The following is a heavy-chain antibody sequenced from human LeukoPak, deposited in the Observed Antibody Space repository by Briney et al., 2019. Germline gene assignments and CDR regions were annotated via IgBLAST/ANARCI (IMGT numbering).Heavy chain of an antibody. D-gene: IGHD3-16*01. J-gene: IGHJ6*03. CDR1: GFTFTTYS. Sequence: GGSLRLSCEASGFTFTTYSMTWVRQAPGKGLEWVSIISSGSSAIFSADALKGRFTISRDDAKNLLYLDMNSLRAEDTAVYYCAKAFGGYYYYYMDVWGKGTTVTISS. CDR2: ISSGSSAI. CDR3: AKAFGGYYYYYMDV. V-gene: IGHV3-21*01.